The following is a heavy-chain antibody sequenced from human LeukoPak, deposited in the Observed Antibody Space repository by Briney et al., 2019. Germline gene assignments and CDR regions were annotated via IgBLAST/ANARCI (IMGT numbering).Heavy chain of an antibody. CDR2: ITPNSGGT. V-gene: IGHV1-2*02. Sequence: ASVKVSCTASGYTFTGYYMHWVRQAPGQGLEWMGWITPNSGGTNYAQKFQGRVAMTRDTSISTAYMELGRLRSDDTAVYYCASGLVRVVIGRFPADYWGQGTLVTVSS. J-gene: IGHJ4*02. CDR1: GYTFTGYY. CDR3: ASGLVRVVIGRFPADY. D-gene: IGHD3-10*01.